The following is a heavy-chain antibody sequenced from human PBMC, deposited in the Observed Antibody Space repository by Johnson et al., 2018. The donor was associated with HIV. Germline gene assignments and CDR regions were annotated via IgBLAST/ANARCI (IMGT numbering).Heavy chain of an antibody. V-gene: IGHV3-30*01. CDR3: ARLPSGYSRDSFNI. Sequence: QVQLVESGGGVVHPGRSLGLSCAASGFTFSSYPLHWVRQAPGKGLEWVAFISYDGIKTYYADSVKGRFTVSRDNSKNTRYLQMNNLRADDTAVYYCARLPSGYSRDSFNIWGQGTMVTVSS. J-gene: IGHJ3*02. CDR2: ISYDGIKT. D-gene: IGHD5-18*01. CDR1: GFTFSSYP.